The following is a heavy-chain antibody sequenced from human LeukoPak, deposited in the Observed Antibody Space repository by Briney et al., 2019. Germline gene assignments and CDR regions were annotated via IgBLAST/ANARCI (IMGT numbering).Heavy chain of an antibody. CDR1: GFTFSIYA. CDR2: ISGSGGTA. J-gene: IGHJ5*02. V-gene: IGHV3-23*01. CDR3: ARPITPNWFDP. Sequence: GGSLRLSCAASGFTFSIYAMSWVRQAPGKGLEWVSAISGSGGTAYYADSVKGRFTISRDNSKNTLYLQMNSLRSEDTAVYYCARPITPNWFDPWGQGTLVTVSS. D-gene: IGHD5-24*01.